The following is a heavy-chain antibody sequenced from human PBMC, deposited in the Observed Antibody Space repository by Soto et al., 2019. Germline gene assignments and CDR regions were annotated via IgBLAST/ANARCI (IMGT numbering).Heavy chain of an antibody. V-gene: IGHV4-34*01. CDR2: INDSGNS. CDR1: HESFGAYY. J-gene: IGHJ6*02. Sequence: SETLSLTCVVSHESFGAYYWSWVRQPPGKGLEWIGEINDSGNSHSNPSLKSRVTISVDTSKNQFSLKLNSVTAADTAVYYCARVDILTVYGCMDVWGQGTTVTVSS. D-gene: IGHD3-9*01. CDR3: ARVDILTVYGCMDV.